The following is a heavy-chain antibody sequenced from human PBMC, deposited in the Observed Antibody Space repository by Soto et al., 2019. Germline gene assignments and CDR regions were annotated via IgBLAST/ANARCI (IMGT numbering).Heavy chain of an antibody. V-gene: IGHV3-7*05. J-gene: IGHJ3*02. CDR2: IKQDGSKK. CDR3: ARDVSPGSSSLYLDAFDI. Sequence: EVQLEESGGGLVQPGGSLRLSCEASGFTLSMYWMTWVRQAPGRGLEWVANIKQDGSKKSYLDSVRGRFTISRDNVRNSLYLQMDSLRAEDTALYYWARDVSPGSSSLYLDAFDIWGQGTMVIVSS. D-gene: IGHD6-13*01. CDR1: GFTLSMYW.